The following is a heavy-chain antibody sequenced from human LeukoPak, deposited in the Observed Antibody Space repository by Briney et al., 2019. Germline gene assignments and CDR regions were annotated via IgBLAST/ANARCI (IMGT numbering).Heavy chain of an antibody. J-gene: IGHJ6*03. CDR3: ARARRKYCSGGSCYSADYYNYMDV. CDR2: INHSGGT. D-gene: IGHD2-15*01. CDR1: GGSFSGYY. Sequence: SETLSLTCAVYGGSFSGYYWSWIRQPSGKGLEWIGEINHSGGTNYNPSLKSRVTISVDMSKNQFSLKLSSVTAADTAVYYCARARRKYCSGGSCYSADYYNYMDVWGKGTTVTVSS. V-gene: IGHV4-34*01.